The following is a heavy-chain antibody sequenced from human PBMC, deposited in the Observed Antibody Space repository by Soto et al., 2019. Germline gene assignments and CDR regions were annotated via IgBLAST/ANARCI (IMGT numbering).Heavy chain of an antibody. CDR3: ARRLYYDSSGFEGGGMDV. D-gene: IGHD3-22*01. CDR2: IYYSGST. Sequence: PSETLSLTCTVSGGSISSYYWSWIRQPSGKGLEWIGYIYYSGSTNYNPSLKSRVTISVDTSKNQFSLKLSSVTAADTAVYYCARRLYYDSSGFEGGGMDVWGQGTTVTVS. V-gene: IGHV4-59*01. CDR1: GGSISSYY. J-gene: IGHJ6*02.